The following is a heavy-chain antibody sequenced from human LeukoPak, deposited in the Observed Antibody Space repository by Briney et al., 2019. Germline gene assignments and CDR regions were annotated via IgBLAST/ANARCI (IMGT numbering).Heavy chain of an antibody. CDR3: ARVGVPAAVFDY. V-gene: IGHV4-31*03. D-gene: IGHD2-2*01. CDR1: GGSISSSSYY. J-gene: IGHJ4*02. Sequence: KPSETLSLTCTVSGGSISSSSYYWGWIRQPPGKGLEWIGYIYYSGSTYYNPSLKSRFTISVDTSNNQFSLRLSSVTAADTAVYFCARVGVPAAVFDYWGQGTLVTVSS. CDR2: IYYSGST.